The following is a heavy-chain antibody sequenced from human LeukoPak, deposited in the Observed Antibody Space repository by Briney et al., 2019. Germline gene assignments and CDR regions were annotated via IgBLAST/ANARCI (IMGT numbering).Heavy chain of an antibody. J-gene: IGHJ6*03. V-gene: IGHV1-18*01. CDR2: ISAYNGNT. Sequence: ASVTVSCKASGYTFTSYGISWVRQAPGQGLEWMGWISAYNGNTNYAQKLQGRVTMTTDTSTSTAYMELRSLRSDDTAVYYCARGPLGDYYDSSGYQSAELNRALYHYYYYMDVWGKGTTVTVSS. D-gene: IGHD3-22*01. CDR3: ARGPLGDYYDSSGYQSAELNRALYHYYYYMDV. CDR1: GYTFTSYG.